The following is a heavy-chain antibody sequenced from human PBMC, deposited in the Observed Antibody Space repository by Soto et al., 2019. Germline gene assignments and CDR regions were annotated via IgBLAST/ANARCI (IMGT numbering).Heavy chain of an antibody. D-gene: IGHD4-17*01. V-gene: IGHV3-48*01. CDR1: GFTFSSYS. CDR2: ISSSSSTI. Sequence: EVQLVESGGGLVQPGGSLRLSCAASGFTFSSYSMNWVRQAPGKRLEWVSYISSSSSTIYYADSVKGRFTISRDNAKNSLYLQMNSLRAEDTAVYYCAGEADYLNWFDPWGQGTLVTVSS. J-gene: IGHJ5*02. CDR3: AGEADYLNWFDP.